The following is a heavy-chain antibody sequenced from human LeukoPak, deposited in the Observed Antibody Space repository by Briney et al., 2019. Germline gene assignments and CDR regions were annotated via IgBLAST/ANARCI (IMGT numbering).Heavy chain of an antibody. Sequence: SETLSLTCTVSGGSISSSSYYWGWIRQPPGKGLEWIGSIYYSGSTYYNPSLKSRVTISVDTSKNQFSLKLSSVTAADTAVYYCARTTDYYYYYMDVWGKGTTVTVSS. CDR2: IYYSGST. CDR1: GGSISSSSYY. V-gene: IGHV4-39*01. D-gene: IGHD1-26*01. J-gene: IGHJ6*03. CDR3: ARTTDYYYYYMDV.